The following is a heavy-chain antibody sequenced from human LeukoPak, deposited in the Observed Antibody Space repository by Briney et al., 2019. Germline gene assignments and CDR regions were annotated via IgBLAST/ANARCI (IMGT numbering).Heavy chain of an antibody. D-gene: IGHD5/OR15-5a*01. V-gene: IGHV3-23*01. Sequence: GGSLRLSCSASGFTFSSYAMHWVRQAPGKGLEWVSAISGSGGSTYYADSVKGRFTISRDNSKNTLYLQMNSLRAEDTAVYYCAKQWGYSVPPTIDYWGQGTLVTVSS. J-gene: IGHJ4*02. CDR1: GFTFSSYA. CDR2: ISGSGGST. CDR3: AKQWGYSVPPTIDY.